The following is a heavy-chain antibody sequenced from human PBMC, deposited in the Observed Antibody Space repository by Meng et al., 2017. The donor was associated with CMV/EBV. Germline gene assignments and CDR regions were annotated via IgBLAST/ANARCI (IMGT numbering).Heavy chain of an antibody. CDR1: GFTVSSNY. J-gene: IGHJ4*02. Sequence: GGSLRLSCAASGFTVSSNYMSWVRQAPGKGLEWVSVIYSGGSTYYADSVKGRFTISRDNSKNSLYLQMNSLRAEDTAVYYCARGSSTSRTIAVAGGDDWGQGTMVTVSS. CDR3: ARGSSTSRTIAVAGGDD. CDR2: IYSGGST. V-gene: IGHV3-66*01. D-gene: IGHD6-19*01.